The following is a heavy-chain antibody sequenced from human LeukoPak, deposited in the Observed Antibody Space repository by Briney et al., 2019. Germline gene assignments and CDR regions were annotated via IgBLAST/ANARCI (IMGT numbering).Heavy chain of an antibody. Sequence: SETLSLTCTVSGGSISSYYWSWIRQPAGKGLEWIGRIYTSGSTNYNPSLKSRVTMSVGTSKNQFSLKLSSVTAADTAVYYCARDVRTVAGLNYYYYYYMDVWGKGTTVTISS. J-gene: IGHJ6*03. CDR3: ARDVRTVAGLNYYYYYYMDV. D-gene: IGHD6-19*01. CDR1: GGSISSYY. V-gene: IGHV4-4*07. CDR2: IYTSGST.